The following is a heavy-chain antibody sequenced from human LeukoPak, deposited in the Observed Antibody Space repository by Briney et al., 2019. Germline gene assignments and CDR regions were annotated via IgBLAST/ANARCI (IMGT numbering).Heavy chain of an antibody. J-gene: IGHJ4*02. CDR2: IKSKTDGGTT. CDR3: TADYYDSSGDDY. Sequence: GGSLRLSCAASGFTFSNAWMSWVRQAPGKGLERVGRIKSKTDGGTTDYAAPVKGRFTISRDDSKNTLYLQMNSLKTEDTAVYYCTADYYDSSGDDYWGQGTLVTVSS. CDR1: GFTFSNAW. V-gene: IGHV3-15*01. D-gene: IGHD3-22*01.